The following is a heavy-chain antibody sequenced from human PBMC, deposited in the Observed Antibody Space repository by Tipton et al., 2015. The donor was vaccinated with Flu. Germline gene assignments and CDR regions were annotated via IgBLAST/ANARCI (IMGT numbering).Heavy chain of an antibody. J-gene: IGHJ5*02. V-gene: IGHV5-51*01. CDR3: ARRDGNWGNNNWCAP. D-gene: IGHD7-27*01. Sequence: VQLVQSGAEVKKPGESLKISCEGSGYNFASYWIGWVRQMPGKGLEWMGIIYPGDSDAKYSPSFQGHVTISVDKSISTTYLQWSSRKASDTGIYYCARRDGNWGNNNWCAPWGQGTQVTVSS. CDR1: GYNFASYW. CDR2: IYPGDSDA.